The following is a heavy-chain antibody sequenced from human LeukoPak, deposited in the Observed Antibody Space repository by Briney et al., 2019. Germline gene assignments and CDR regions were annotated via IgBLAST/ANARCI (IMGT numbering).Heavy chain of an antibody. Sequence: GGTLRLSCAASGFTFSSYSMNWVRQAPGKGLEWVSYISSSSSTVYYADSVKGRFTISRDNAKNSLYLQMNSLRDEDTAVYYCARDEGYSGYVDAFDIWGQGTMVTVSS. V-gene: IGHV3-48*02. D-gene: IGHD5-12*01. J-gene: IGHJ3*02. CDR2: ISSSSSTV. CDR1: GFTFSSYS. CDR3: ARDEGYSGYVDAFDI.